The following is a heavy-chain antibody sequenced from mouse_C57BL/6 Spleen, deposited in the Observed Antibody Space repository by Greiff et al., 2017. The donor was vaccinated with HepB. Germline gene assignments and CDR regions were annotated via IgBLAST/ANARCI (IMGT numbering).Heavy chain of an antibody. CDR2: IDPSDSET. CDR3: ARGGVYYGNYEGFAY. J-gene: IGHJ3*01. V-gene: IGHV1-52*01. Sequence: VKLQQPGAELVRPGSSVKLSCKASGYTFTSYWMHWVKQRPIQGLEWIGNIDPSDSETHYNQKFKDKATLTVDKSSSTAYMQLSSLTSEDSAVYYCARGGVYYGNYEGFAYWGQGTLVTVSA. CDR1: GYTFTSYW. D-gene: IGHD2-1*01.